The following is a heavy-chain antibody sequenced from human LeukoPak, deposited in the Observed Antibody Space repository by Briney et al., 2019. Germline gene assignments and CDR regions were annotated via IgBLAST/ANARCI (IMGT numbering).Heavy chain of an antibody. J-gene: IGHJ4*02. CDR1: GFTFSSYA. V-gene: IGHV3-64*01. CDR2: ISSNGGST. Sequence: PGGSLRLSCAASGFTFSSYAIHWVRQAPGKGLEYVSGISSNGGSTYYANSVKGRFTISRDDSKYTLYLQMGSLRAEDMAVYYCARSYRSGWYYFDYWGQGTRVTVSS. D-gene: IGHD6-19*01. CDR3: ARSYRSGWYYFDY.